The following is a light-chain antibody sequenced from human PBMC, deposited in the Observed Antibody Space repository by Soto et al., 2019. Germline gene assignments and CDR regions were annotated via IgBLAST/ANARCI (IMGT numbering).Light chain of an antibody. V-gene: IGLV2-14*01. CDR1: SNDVGGYDY. CDR2: EVS. CDR3: AAWDDSLSVL. Sequence: QSALTQPASVSGSPGQSITISCSGTSNDVGGYDYVSWYQQHPGKAPKLVIYEVSNRPSWVSNRFSGSKSGNTASLTISGLQPEDEADYYCAAWDDSLSVLLGTGTKLTVL. J-gene: IGLJ1*01.